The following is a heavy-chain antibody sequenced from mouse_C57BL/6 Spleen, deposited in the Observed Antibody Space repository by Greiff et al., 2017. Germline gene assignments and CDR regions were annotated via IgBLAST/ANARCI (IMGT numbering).Heavy chain of an antibody. CDR2: IDPANGNT. Sequence: VQLKESVAELVRPGASVKLSCTASGFNIKNTYMHWVKQRPEQGLEWIGRIDPANGNTKYAPKFQGKATITADTSSNTAYLPLSSLTSEDTAIYYCSNYDYDRSAMDYWGQGTSVTVSS. D-gene: IGHD2-4*01. CDR1: GFNIKNTY. CDR3: SNYDYDRSAMDY. J-gene: IGHJ4*01. V-gene: IGHV14-3*01.